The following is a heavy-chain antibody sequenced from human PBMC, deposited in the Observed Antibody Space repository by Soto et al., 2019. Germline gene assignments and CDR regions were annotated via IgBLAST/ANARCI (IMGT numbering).Heavy chain of an antibody. CDR2: IIPIFGTA. D-gene: IGHD3-3*01. CDR1: GGTFSSYA. J-gene: IGHJ4*02. V-gene: IGHV1-69*01. CDR3: ARTMYYDFWSGYSILAY. Sequence: QVQLVQSGAEVKKPGSSVKVSCKASGGTFSSYAISWVRQAPRQGLEWMGGIIPIFGTANYAQKFQGRVTITADESTSTAYMELSSLRSEDTAVYYCARTMYYDFWSGYSILAYWGQGTLVTVSS.